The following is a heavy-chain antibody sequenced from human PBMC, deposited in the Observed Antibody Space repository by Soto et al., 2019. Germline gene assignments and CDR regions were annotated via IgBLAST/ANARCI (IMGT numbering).Heavy chain of an antibody. J-gene: IGHJ4*02. CDR2: IYYSGST. V-gene: IGHV4-39*01. Sequence: QLQLQESGPGLVKPSETLSLTCTVSGGSISSSSYYWGWIRQPPGKGLEWIGSIYYSGSTYYNPSIKSRVTISVDTSKNQFSLKLSSVTAADTAVYYCAGYGYSSGWSLRPFDYWGQGTLVTVSS. CDR1: GGSISSSSYY. D-gene: IGHD6-19*01. CDR3: AGYGYSSGWSLRPFDY.